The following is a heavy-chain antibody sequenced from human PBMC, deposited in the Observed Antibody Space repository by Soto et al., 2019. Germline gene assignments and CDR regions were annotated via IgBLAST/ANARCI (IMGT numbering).Heavy chain of an antibody. CDR2: ISSSSSYT. V-gene: IGHV3-11*06. J-gene: IGHJ6*02. CDR1: GFTFSDYY. CDR3: ARDGEDIVVVPAAKDYYYGMDV. D-gene: IGHD2-2*01. Sequence: GGSLRLSCAASGFTFSDYYMSWIRQAPGKGLEWVSYISSSSSYTNYADSVKGRFTISRDNAKNSLYLQMNSLRAEDTAVYYCARDGEDIVVVPAAKDYYYGMDVWGQGTTVTVSS.